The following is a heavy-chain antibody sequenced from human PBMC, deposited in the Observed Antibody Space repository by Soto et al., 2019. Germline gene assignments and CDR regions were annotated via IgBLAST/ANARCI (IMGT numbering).Heavy chain of an antibody. V-gene: IGHV3-11*01. Sequence: QVQLVESGGDLVKPGGFLRLSCAASGYTFSDYYLSWIRQAPGKGLEWISYIDTSSTKIYYADSVRGRFTISRDNGKNSLFLEMNNLRVEDTAVYFCASHYDLWTGYLSPVDYWGRGTLVTVSS. CDR3: ASHYDLWTGYLSPVDY. CDR2: IDTSSTKI. D-gene: IGHD3-3*01. CDR1: GYTFSDYY. J-gene: IGHJ4*02.